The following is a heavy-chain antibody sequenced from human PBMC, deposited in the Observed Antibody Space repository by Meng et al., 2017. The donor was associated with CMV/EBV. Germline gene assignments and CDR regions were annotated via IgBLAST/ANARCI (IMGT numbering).Heavy chain of an antibody. J-gene: IGHJ4*02. CDR3: ARDDEWELLGEY. D-gene: IGHD1-26*01. CDR2: IYSGGST. Sequence: GGSLRLSCAASGFTVSSNYMSCVRQAPGKGLEWVSVIYSGGSTYYADSVKGRFTISRDNSKNTLYLQMNSLRAEDTAVYYCARDDEWELLGEYWGQGTLVTVSS. V-gene: IGHV3-66*02. CDR1: GFTVSSNY.